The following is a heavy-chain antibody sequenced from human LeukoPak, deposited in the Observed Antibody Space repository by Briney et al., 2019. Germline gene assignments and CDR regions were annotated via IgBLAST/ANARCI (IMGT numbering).Heavy chain of an antibody. CDR2: ITSSSSSI. CDR1: GFTFSRYN. D-gene: IGHD6-13*01. Sequence: GGSLRLSCAAPGFTFSRYNMNWVRQAPGKGLEWVSYITSSSSSIYYADSVRGRFTISRDNAENSLYLQMNSLRAEDTAVYYCARGLQQLVRGFNYYFLDVWGKGTTVTVYS. V-gene: IGHV3-48*01. J-gene: IGHJ6*03. CDR3: ARGLQQLVRGFNYYFLDV.